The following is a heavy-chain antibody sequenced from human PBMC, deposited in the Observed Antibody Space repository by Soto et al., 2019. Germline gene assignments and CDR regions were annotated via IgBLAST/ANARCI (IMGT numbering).Heavy chain of an antibody. J-gene: IGHJ4*02. D-gene: IGHD3-22*01. Sequence: PSETLSLTCTFSGGSISSYYWSWIRQPPGKGLEWIGYIYYSGSTNYNPSLKSRVTISVDTSKNQFSLKLSSVTAADTAVYYCASLYYYDSSGYYFAYWGQGTLVTVSS. CDR1: GGSISSYY. CDR3: ASLYYYDSSGYYFAY. CDR2: IYYSGST. V-gene: IGHV4-59*01.